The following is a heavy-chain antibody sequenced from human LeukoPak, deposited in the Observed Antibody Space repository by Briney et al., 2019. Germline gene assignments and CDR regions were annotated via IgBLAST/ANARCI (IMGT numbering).Heavy chain of an antibody. CDR2: ISSSSSYI. D-gene: IGHD3-22*01. CDR1: GFTFSSYS. Sequence: GGSLRLSCAASGFTFSSYSMNWVRQAPGKGLEWVSSISSSSSYIYYADSVKGRFTISRDNAKNSLYLQMNSLRAEDTAVYYCARDWGDSSGYYPFDYWGQGTLVTVSS. CDR3: ARDWGDSSGYYPFDY. V-gene: IGHV3-21*01. J-gene: IGHJ4*02.